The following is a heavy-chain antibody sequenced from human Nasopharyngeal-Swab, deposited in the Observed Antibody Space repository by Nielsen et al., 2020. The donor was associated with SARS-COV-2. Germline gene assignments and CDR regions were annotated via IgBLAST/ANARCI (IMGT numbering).Heavy chain of an antibody. Sequence: WIRQPPGKGLEWIGYIYYSGSTNYNPSLKSRVTISVDTSKNQFSLKLSSVTAADTAVYYCARSPVVGRWFDPWGQGTLVTVSS. D-gene: IGHD2-15*01. J-gene: IGHJ5*02. CDR3: ARSPVVGRWFDP. V-gene: IGHV4-59*01. CDR2: IYYSGST.